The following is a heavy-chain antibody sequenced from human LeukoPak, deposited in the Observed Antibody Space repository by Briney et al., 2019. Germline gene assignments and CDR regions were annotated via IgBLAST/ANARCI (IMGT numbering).Heavy chain of an antibody. CDR2: ISPIFGTA. J-gene: IGHJ4*02. V-gene: IGHV1-69*05. CDR3: ARVEFAGARKYYFDY. CDR1: GGTFSSYA. D-gene: IGHD3-16*01. Sequence: ASVKVSCKASGGTFSSYAISWVRQAPGQGLEWMGRISPIFGTANYAQKFQGRVTITTDESTSTAYMELSSLRSEDSAVYYCARVEFAGARKYYFDYWGQGTLVTVSS.